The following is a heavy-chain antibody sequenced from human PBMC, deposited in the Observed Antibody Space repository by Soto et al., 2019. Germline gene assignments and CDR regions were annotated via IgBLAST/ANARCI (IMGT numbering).Heavy chain of an antibody. V-gene: IGHV4-31*03. CDR3: ARAHYDFWGGRIDY. CDR2: IYYSGST. D-gene: IGHD3-3*01. J-gene: IGHJ4*02. Sequence: PSETLSLTCTVSGGSISSGGYYWSWIRQHPGKGLEWIGYIYYSGSTYYKTSLKSRVTISVDTSKNKYSLKLSSVTAAVTVVYFCARAHYDFWGGRIDYWGQGNLISVSS. CDR1: GGSISSGGYY.